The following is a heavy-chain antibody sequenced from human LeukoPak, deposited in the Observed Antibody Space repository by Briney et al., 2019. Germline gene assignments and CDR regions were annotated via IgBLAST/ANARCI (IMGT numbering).Heavy chain of an antibody. Sequence: HPGGSLRLSCSASGFTFDDYAMHWVRPAPGKGLEWVSGISWNGVSIGYAGSVKGRFTISRDNAKNSLYLQMNSLRAEDTALYYCTKDIGAGISSSWYGDYGMDVWGQGTTVTVSS. CDR1: GFTFDDYA. CDR3: TKDIGAGISSSWYGDYGMDV. J-gene: IGHJ6*02. D-gene: IGHD6-13*01. V-gene: IGHV3-9*01. CDR2: ISWNGVSI.